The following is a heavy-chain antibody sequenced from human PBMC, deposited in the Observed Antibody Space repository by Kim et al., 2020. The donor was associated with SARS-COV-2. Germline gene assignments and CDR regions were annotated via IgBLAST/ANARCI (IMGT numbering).Heavy chain of an antibody. Sequence: GGSLRLSCAASGFTFSSYEMNWVRQAPGKGLEWVSYISSSGSTIYYADSVKGRFTISRDNAKNSLYLQMNSLRAEDTAVYYCARGLVSGYYYDSSGYYSDYWGQGTLVTVSS. CDR2: ISSSGSTI. CDR1: GFTFSSYE. CDR3: ARGLVSGYYYDSSGYYSDY. V-gene: IGHV3-48*03. D-gene: IGHD3-22*01. J-gene: IGHJ4*02.